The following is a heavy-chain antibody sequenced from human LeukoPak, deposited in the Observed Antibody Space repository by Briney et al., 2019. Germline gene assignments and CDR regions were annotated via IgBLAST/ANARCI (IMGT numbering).Heavy chain of an antibody. CDR2: IYTSGST. V-gene: IGHV4-61*02. CDR1: GGSISSSSYY. J-gene: IGHJ4*02. CDR3: ARDEADYFDY. Sequence: SETLSLTCTVSGGSISSSSYYWGWIRQPPGKGLEWIGRIYTSGSTNYNPSLKSRVTISVDTSKNQFSLKLSSVTAADTAVYYCARDEADYFDYWGQGTLVTVSS.